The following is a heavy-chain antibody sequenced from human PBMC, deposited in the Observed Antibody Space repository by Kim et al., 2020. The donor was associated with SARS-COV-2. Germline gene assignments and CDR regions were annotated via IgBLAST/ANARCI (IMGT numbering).Heavy chain of an antibody. D-gene: IGHD5-18*01. CDR3: AKVAYNYELGNGFDP. Sequence: ADSVKGRFIISRDDAKNTLSRKINSLRPEDTAVYYGAKVAYNYELGNGFDPWGQGTLVTVSS. J-gene: IGHJ5*02. V-gene: IGHV3-30*02.